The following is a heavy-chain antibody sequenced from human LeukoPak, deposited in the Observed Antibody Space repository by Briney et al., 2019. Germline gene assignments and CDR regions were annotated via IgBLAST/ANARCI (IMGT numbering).Heavy chain of an antibody. V-gene: IGHV3-23*01. CDR2: ISGSGGST. J-gene: IGHJ4*02. Sequence: GRSLRLSCAASGFTFSSYAMSWVRQAPGKGLEWVSAISGSGGSTYYADSVKGRFTISRDNSKNTLYLQMNSLRAEDTAVYYCAKDTVEYYYDSSGYYWGQGTLVTVSS. CDR3: AKDTVEYYYDSSGYY. CDR1: GFTFSSYA. D-gene: IGHD3-22*01.